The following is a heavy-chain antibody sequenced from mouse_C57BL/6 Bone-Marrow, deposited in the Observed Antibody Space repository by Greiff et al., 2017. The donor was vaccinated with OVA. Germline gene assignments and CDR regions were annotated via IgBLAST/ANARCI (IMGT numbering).Heavy chain of an antibody. Sequence: LVESGAELVRPGASVKLSCTASGFNIKDDYMHWVKQRPEQGLEWIGWIDPENGDTEYASKFQGKATITADTSSNTAYLQLSSLTSEDTAVYYCTTSYYGSRTYFDYWGQGTTLTVSS. CDR1: GFNIKDDY. CDR3: TTSYYGSRTYFDY. D-gene: IGHD1-1*01. V-gene: IGHV14-4*01. CDR2: IDPENGDT. J-gene: IGHJ2*01.